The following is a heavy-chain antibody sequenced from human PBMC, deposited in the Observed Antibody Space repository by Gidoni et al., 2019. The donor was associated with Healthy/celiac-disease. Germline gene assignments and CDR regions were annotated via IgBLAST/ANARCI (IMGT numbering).Heavy chain of an antibody. Sequence: VQLQESGPGLVKPSETLSLTCTVSGGSISSYYWSWIRQPPGKGLEWIGYIYYSGSTNYNPSLKSRVTISVDTSKNQFSLKLSSVTAADTAVYYCARGQRAAADYWGQGTLVTVSS. CDR3: ARGQRAAADY. D-gene: IGHD6-13*01. CDR1: GGSISSYY. J-gene: IGHJ4*02. CDR2: IYYSGST. V-gene: IGHV4-59*01.